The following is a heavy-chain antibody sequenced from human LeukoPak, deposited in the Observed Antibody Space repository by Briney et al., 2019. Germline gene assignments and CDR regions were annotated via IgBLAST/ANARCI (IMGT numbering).Heavy chain of an antibody. D-gene: IGHD6-13*01. CDR1: GGTFSSYA. CDR3: VRSAAAGTWVDY. CDR2: IIPIFGTA. V-gene: IGHV1-69*13. Sequence: ASVKVSCKASGGTFSSYAISWVRQAPGQGLEWMGGIIPIFGTANYAQKFQGRVTITADESTSTAYMELSSLRSEDTAVYYCVRSAAAGTWVDYWGQGTLVTVSS. J-gene: IGHJ4*02.